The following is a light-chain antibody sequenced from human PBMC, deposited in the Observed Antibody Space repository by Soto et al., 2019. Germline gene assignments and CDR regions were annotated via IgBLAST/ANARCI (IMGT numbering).Light chain of an antibody. CDR1: QSVSSY. V-gene: IGKV3-11*01. J-gene: IGKJ1*01. CDR3: QQRSNWPHPWP. CDR2: DAS. Sequence: EIVLSQSPATLSLSPGERATLSCRASQSVSSYLAWYQHIPGQAPRLLIYDASKKATGIPARFSCSGAGTVFALNISSIEREDFAVYYCQQRSNWPHPWPFGEGTKVDVK.